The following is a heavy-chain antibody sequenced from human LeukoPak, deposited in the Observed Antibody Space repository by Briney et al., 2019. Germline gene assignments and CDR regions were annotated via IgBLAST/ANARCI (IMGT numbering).Heavy chain of an antibody. J-gene: IGHJ3*02. CDR2: SSGSGGST. D-gene: IGHD1-26*01. Sequence: GGSLRLSCAASVFTFSSYAMTWVRQAPGKGLEWVSASSGSGGSTYYADSVKGRCTISRDNAKNTLYLQMNSLRAEDTAVYYCATLSGSDGDAFDIWGQGTMVTVSS. CDR3: ATLSGSDGDAFDI. V-gene: IGHV3-23*01. CDR1: VFTFSSYA.